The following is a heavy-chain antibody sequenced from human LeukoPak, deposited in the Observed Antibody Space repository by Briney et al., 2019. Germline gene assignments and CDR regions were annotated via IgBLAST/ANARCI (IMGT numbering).Heavy chain of an antibody. CDR1: GGSFSGYY. CDR3: ARSVVPAANFDY. V-gene: IGHV4-34*01. Sequence: SETLSLTCAVYGGSFSGYYWSWIRQPPGKGLGWIGEINHSGSTNYNPSLKSRVTISVDTSKNQFSLKLSSVTAADTAVYYCARSVVPAANFDYWGQGTLVTVSS. CDR2: INHSGST. J-gene: IGHJ4*02. D-gene: IGHD2-2*01.